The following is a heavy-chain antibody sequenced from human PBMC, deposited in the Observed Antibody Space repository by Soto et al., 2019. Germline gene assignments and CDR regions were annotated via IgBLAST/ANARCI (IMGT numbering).Heavy chain of an antibody. CDR3: ARSRSYYGSGSFYNTYYFGMDV. CDR2: IYPGDSDT. CDR1: GYNFTSYW. Sequence: GESLKISCKGSGYNFTSYWIGWVRQVPGRGLEWMGIIYPGDSDTRYSPSFQGQVTISADKSINTAYLQWSSLKASDTAMYYCARSRSYYGSGSFYNTYYFGMDVWGQGTTVTVSS. J-gene: IGHJ6*02. D-gene: IGHD3-10*01. V-gene: IGHV5-51*01.